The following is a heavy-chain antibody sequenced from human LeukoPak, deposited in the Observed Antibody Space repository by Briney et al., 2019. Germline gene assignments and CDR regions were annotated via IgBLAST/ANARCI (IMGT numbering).Heavy chain of an antibody. CDR2: IYYSGST. V-gene: IGHV4-59*08. CDR1: GGSLSSYY. CDR3: ARGLLGSSSSDY. Sequence: SETLSLTCTVSGGSLSSYYWSWIRQPPGKGLEWIGYIYYSGSTNYNPSLKSRVTISVDTSKNQFSLKLSSVTAADTAVYYCARGLLGSSSSDYWGQGTLVTVSS. D-gene: IGHD6-6*01. J-gene: IGHJ4*02.